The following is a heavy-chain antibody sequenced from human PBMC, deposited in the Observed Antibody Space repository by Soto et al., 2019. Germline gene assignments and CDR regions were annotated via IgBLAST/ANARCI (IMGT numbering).Heavy chain of an antibody. CDR3: ARKQQLDLYGMDV. CDR2: INPNSGGT. CDR1: GYTFTGYY. D-gene: IGHD6-13*01. Sequence: ASVKVSCKASGYTFTGYYMHWVRQAPGQGLEWMGWINPNSGGTNYAQKFQGWVTMTRDTPISTAYMELSRLRSDDTAVYYCARKQQLDLYGMDVWGQGTTVTVSS. V-gene: IGHV1-2*04. J-gene: IGHJ6*02.